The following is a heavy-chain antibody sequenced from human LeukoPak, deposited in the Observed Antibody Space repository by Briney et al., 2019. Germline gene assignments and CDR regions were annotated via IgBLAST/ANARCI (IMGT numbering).Heavy chain of an antibody. CDR3: AGTRSTSWFDP. D-gene: IGHD2-2*01. CDR1: GYSISSGYY. Sequence: PSETLSLTCAVSGYSISSGYYWGWIRQPPGKGLEWIGSIYHSGSTYYNPSLKSRVTISVDTSKNQLSLKLSSVTAADTAVYYCAGTRSTSWFDPWGQGTLVTVSS. V-gene: IGHV4-38-2*01. J-gene: IGHJ5*02. CDR2: IYHSGST.